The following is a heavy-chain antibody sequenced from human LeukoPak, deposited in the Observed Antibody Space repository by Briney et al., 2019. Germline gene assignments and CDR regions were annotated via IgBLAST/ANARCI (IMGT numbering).Heavy chain of an antibody. Sequence: PGGSLRLSCAASGFTSSSYTMNWVRQAPGKGLEWVSTISPSSSYIYYADSVKGRFTISRDNAKNSLYLQMNSLRPEDTAVYYCARDKVALFDYWGQGTLVTVSS. D-gene: IGHD2-15*01. CDR2: ISPSSSYI. CDR1: GFTSSSYT. V-gene: IGHV3-21*01. CDR3: ARDKVALFDY. J-gene: IGHJ4*02.